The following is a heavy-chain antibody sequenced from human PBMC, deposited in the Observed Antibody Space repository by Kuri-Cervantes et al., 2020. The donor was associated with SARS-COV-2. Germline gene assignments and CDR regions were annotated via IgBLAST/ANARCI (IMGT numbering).Heavy chain of an antibody. J-gene: IGHJ4*02. D-gene: IGHD6-13*01. CDR3: VRHKAAAGIVAPD. CDR1: GFTFSNSD. V-gene: IGHV3-19*01. CDR2: VSWNGSRT. Sequence: ESLKISCAASGFTFSNSDMNWVRQAPGKGLEWVSGVSWNGSRTHYADSVKGRLIISRDNSRNFLYQQMNSLRPEDMAVYYCVRHKAAAGIVAPDWGQGTLVTVSS.